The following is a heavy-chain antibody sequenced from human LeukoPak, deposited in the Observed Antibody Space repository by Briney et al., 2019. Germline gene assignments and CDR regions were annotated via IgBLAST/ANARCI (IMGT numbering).Heavy chain of an antibody. D-gene: IGHD3-9*01. CDR2: SIPIFGRA. V-gene: IGHV1-69*13. CDR3: ARTIRDPHFDWLPRDY. Sequence: SVTVTCQASGGTFSCYAFNWVRPARARGLEWMGVSIPIFGRANLAQKFQGRVTITVDEYTSKDYMELSSLRSKDTAVYYCARTIRDPHFDWLPRDYWGQRPLVTVSS. CDR1: GGTFSCYA. J-gene: IGHJ4*02.